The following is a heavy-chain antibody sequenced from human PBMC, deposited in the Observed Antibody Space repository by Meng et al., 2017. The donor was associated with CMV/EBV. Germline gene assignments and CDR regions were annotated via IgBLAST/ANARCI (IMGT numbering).Heavy chain of an antibody. CDR3: ATVLLVVVAATHAFDF. D-gene: IGHD2-15*01. V-gene: IGHV1-24*01. CDR2: FDPEDGET. CDR1: GYTLTELS. Sequence: ASVKVSCKVSGYTLTELSIRWVRQAPGKGLEWMGSFDPEDGETIYAQKFQGRVTVTEDTSTDTAYMELSSLRSEDTAVYYCATVLLVVVAATHAFDFWGQGTMVTVSS. J-gene: IGHJ3*01.